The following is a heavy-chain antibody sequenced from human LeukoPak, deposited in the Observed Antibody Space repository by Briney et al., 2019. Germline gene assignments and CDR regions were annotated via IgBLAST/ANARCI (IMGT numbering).Heavy chain of an antibody. D-gene: IGHD3-10*01. CDR1: GGSFSGYY. CDR3: ARGRSSLLRNYYGAGRDYGY. Sequence: SETLSLTCAVYGGSFSGYYWSWIRQPAGKGLEWIGEINHSGSTNYNPSLKSRVTISVDTSKNQFSLKLSSVTAADTAVYYCARGRSSLLRNYYGAGRDYGYWRQGTVAPVPS. CDR2: INHSGST. V-gene: IGHV4-34*01. J-gene: IGHJ4*02.